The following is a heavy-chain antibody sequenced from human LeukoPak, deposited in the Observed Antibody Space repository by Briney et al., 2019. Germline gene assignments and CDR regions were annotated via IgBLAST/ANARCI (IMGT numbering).Heavy chain of an antibody. V-gene: IGHV1-8*03. CDR2: MNPNSGNT. CDR1: GYTFTSYD. CDR3: AINGYCSGGSCYPLDAFDI. Sequence: ASVKVSCKASGYTFTSYDINWVRQATGQGLEWMGWMNPNSGNTGYAQKFQGRVTITRNTSISTAYMELSSLRSEDTAVYYCAINGYCSGGSCYPLDAFDIWGQGTMVTVSS. D-gene: IGHD2-15*01. J-gene: IGHJ3*02.